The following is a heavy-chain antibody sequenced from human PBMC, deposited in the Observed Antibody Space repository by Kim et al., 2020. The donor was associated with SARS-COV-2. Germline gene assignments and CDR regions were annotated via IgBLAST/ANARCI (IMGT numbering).Heavy chain of an antibody. J-gene: IGHJ4*02. Sequence: RFTISRDNSKNSLYLQMNSLRTEDTALYYCAKDGRQYYDSSGYANHFDYWGQGTLVTVSS. V-gene: IGHV3-43*01. CDR3: AKDGRQYYDSSGYANHFDY. D-gene: IGHD3-22*01.